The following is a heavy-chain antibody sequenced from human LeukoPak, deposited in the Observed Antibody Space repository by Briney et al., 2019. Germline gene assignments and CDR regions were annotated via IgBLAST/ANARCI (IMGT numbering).Heavy chain of an antibody. J-gene: IGHJ4*02. CDR3: AKDNIRIVVAGTVDY. CDR2: ISYDGSNK. Sequence: GGSLRLSCAASGFTFSSYAMHWVRQAPGKGLEWVAVISYDGSNKYYADSVKGRFTISRDNSKNSLYLQMNSLRSEDTALYYCAKDNIRIVVAGTVDYWGQGTLVTVSS. D-gene: IGHD6-19*01. V-gene: IGHV3-30-3*01. CDR1: GFTFSSYA.